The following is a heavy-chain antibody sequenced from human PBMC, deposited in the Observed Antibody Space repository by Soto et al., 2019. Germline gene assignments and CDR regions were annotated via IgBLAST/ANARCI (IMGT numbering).Heavy chain of an antibody. V-gene: IGHV4-34*01. D-gene: IGHD5-12*01. CDR3: ARGGYSRYDWGSSYGNFDY. CDR1: GGSFSGHY. Sequence: QVQLQQWDAGLLKPSETLSLTCAVYGGSFSGHYWNWIRQPPGKGLEWIGETRHSGSTNYNPSLKSRVTISVDTSKNQFSLELSSVTAADTAVYYCARGGYSRYDWGSSYGNFDYWGQGTLVTVSS. J-gene: IGHJ4*02. CDR2: TRHSGST.